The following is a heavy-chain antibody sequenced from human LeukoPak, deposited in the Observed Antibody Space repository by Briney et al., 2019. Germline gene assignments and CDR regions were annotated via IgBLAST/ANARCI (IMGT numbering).Heavy chain of an antibody. J-gene: IGHJ6*03. Sequence: SETLSLTCGVSGGSISSYYWSWIRQAPGKGLEWIGYIYSSGSTNYNPSLKGRLTISVDTSKNHFSLKLSSVTAADTAVYYCARTTEAHSWQTRYYSYYMDVWGKGTTVTVSS. CDR1: GGSISSYY. V-gene: IGHV4-59*01. CDR2: IYSSGST. D-gene: IGHD6-13*01. CDR3: ARTTEAHSWQTRYYSYYMDV.